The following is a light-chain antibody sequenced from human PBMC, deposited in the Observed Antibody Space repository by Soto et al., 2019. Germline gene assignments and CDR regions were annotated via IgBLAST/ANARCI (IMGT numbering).Light chain of an antibody. CDR1: NIGSKS. V-gene: IGLV3-21*04. Sequence: SYELTQPPSVSVAPGKTARGTCEGNNIGSKSVHWYQQRPGQAPVLVIYYDSARPSGIPERFSGSNSGNTATLTISRVEAGDEADYFCQVWDRSSDHQVFGTGTKLTVL. J-gene: IGLJ1*01. CDR3: QVWDRSSDHQV. CDR2: YDS.